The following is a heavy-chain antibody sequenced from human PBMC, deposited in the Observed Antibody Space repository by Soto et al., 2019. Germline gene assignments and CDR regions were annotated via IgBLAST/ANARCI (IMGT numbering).Heavy chain of an antibody. CDR1: GFTFSSYA. CDR2: ISGSGGST. Sequence: EVQLLESGGGLVQPGGSLRLSCAASGFTFSSYAMSWVRQAPGKGLEWVSAISGSGGSTYYADSVKGRFTSSRDNSKNPLKLQLNRLRAEDTAVYYCAKDEYSVVQSPYDYWGQGLLVTVSS. D-gene: IGHD6-6*01. J-gene: IGHJ4*02. V-gene: IGHV3-23*01. CDR3: AKDEYSVVQSPYDY.